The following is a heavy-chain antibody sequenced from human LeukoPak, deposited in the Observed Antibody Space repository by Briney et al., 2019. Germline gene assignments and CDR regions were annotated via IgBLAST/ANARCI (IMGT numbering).Heavy chain of an antibody. CDR3: AKDHYGDQGDYFDS. V-gene: IGHV3-48*02. Sequence: GGSLRLSCAASGFTFSRYSMNWVRQAPGKGLQWVSRISANGGLTDYADSVKGRFIISRDNAKNSLYLQMNSLRDEDTAVYYCAKDHYGDQGDYFDSWGQGTLVTVSS. CDR1: GFTFSRYS. J-gene: IGHJ4*02. D-gene: IGHD4-17*01. CDR2: ISANGGLT.